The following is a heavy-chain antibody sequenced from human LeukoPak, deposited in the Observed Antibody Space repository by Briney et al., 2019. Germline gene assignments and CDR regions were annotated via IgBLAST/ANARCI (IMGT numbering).Heavy chain of an antibody. CDR3: AKAPRYFDWLLGSGFDY. D-gene: IGHD3-9*01. V-gene: IGHV3-30*02. CDR2: IRYDGSNK. CDR1: GFTFSSYG. J-gene: IGHJ4*02. Sequence: PGGSLRLSCAASGFTFSSYGMHWVRQAPGKGLEWVAFIRYDGSNKYCADSVKGRFTISRDNSKDTLYLQMNSLRAEDTAVYYCAKAPRYFDWLLGSGFDYWGQGTLVTVSS.